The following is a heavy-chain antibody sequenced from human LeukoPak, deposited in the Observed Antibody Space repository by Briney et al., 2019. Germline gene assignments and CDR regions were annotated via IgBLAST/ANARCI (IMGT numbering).Heavy chain of an antibody. D-gene: IGHD3-3*02. Sequence: SESLSLTCTVSGGSISSGGYYWSWIRQHPGKGQEWIGYIYYSGSTYYNPSLKSRVTISVDTSKNQFSLKLSSVTAADTAVYYCARDRIFGVVIENHWFDPWGQGTLVTVSS. J-gene: IGHJ5*02. CDR1: GGSISSGGYY. CDR2: IYYSGST. V-gene: IGHV4-31*03. CDR3: ARDRIFGVVIENHWFDP.